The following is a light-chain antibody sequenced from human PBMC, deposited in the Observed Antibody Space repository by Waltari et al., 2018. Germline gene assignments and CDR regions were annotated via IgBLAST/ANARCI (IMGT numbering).Light chain of an antibody. V-gene: IGLV2-14*03. J-gene: IGLJ2*01. CDR1: SSDVGGFDY. CDR3: SSYSSSTTVV. CDR2: DVS. Sequence: QSALTQPASVSGSPGQSITISCIGTSSDVGGFDYVSWYQQHPGKAPKLLIYDVSNRPSGVFNRFSGSKSGHTASLTISGLQPEDEADYYCSSYSSSTTVVFGGGTKLTVL.